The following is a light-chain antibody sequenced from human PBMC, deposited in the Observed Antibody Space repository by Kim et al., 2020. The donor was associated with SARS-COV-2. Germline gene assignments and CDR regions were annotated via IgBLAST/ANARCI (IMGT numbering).Light chain of an antibody. CDR3: SSYTSSSLGV. V-gene: IGLV2-14*03. Sequence: QSALTQPASVSGSPGQSITISCTGTSSDVGGYNYVSWYQQHPGKAPKLMIYDVSNRPSGVSNRFSGTNSGNTASLTISRLQAEDEADYYCSSYTSSSLGVFGGGTQLTVL. J-gene: IGLJ2*01. CDR1: SSDVGGYNY. CDR2: DVS.